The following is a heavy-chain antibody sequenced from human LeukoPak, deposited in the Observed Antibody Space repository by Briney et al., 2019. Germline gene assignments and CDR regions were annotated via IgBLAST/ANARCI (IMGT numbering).Heavy chain of an antibody. CDR2: IYYTGST. J-gene: IGHJ4*02. CDR1: DGSISAYF. Sequence: SETLSLTCTVSDGSISAYFWSWIRQPPGKGLEWIGYIYYTGSTNHYPSLKSRVTMSIDTSKSHFSLKLSSVTAADTAVYYCARLRTGAGDFDYWGQGTLVTVSS. V-gene: IGHV4-59*01. CDR3: ARLRTGAGDFDY. D-gene: IGHD2-8*02.